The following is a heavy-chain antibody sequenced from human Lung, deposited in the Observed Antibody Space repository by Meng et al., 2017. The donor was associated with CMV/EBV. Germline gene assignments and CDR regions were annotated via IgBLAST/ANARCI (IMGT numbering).Heavy chain of an antibody. CDR3: ARTTYDFWSGIYYYYYYGMDV. Sequence: SETXSLXXAVYGGSFSGYNWSWIRQPPGKGLEWIGEINHSGSTNYNPSLKSRVTISVDTSKNQFSLKLSSVTAADTAVYYCARTTYDFWSGIYYYYYYGMDVWGQGXTVTVSS. D-gene: IGHD3-3*01. V-gene: IGHV4-34*01. CDR1: GGSFSGYN. J-gene: IGHJ6*02. CDR2: INHSGST.